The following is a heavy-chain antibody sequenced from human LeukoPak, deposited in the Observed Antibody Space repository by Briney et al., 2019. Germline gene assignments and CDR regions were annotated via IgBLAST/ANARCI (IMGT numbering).Heavy chain of an antibody. J-gene: IGHJ4*02. CDR3: AKDREGGL. V-gene: IGHV3-53*01. D-gene: IGHD3-16*01. CDR1: GFIVSSNY. Sequence: PGGSLRLSCAASGFIVSSNYMSWARQAPGTGLEWVSVIYSGGSTYYADSVKGRFTRSRDNAKNSLYLQMNSLRAEDTAMYYCAKDREGGLWGQGTLVTVSS. CDR2: IYSGGST.